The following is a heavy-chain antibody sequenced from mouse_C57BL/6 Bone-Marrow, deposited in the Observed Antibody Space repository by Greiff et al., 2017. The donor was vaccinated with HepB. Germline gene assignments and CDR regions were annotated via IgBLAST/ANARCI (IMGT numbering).Heavy chain of an antibody. CDR3: TNHDYGSSYIAY. D-gene: IGHD1-1*01. Sequence: VQLQQSGAELVRPGASVKLSCTASGFNIKDYYMHWVKQRPEQGLEWIGRIDPEDGDTEYAPKFQGKATMTADTSSNTAYLQLSSLTSEDTAVYYCTNHDYGSSYIAYWGEGKGVTVSA. CDR2: IDPEDGDT. V-gene: IGHV14-1*01. J-gene: IGHJ3*01. CDR1: GFNIKDYY.